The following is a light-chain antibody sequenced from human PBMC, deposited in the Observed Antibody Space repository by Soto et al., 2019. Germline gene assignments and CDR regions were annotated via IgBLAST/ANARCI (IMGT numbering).Light chain of an antibody. CDR2: EGS. CDR3: CSYAGSNYYV. V-gene: IGLV2-23*01. J-gene: IGLJ1*01. Sequence: QSALTQPASVSGSPGQSITISCTGTSNDVGSYNLVSWYKHHPGKAPKLMIFEGSKRPSGVSNRFSGSKSGNTASLTISGLQAEDEADFYCCSYAGSNYYVFGTGTKVTVL. CDR1: SNDVGSYNL.